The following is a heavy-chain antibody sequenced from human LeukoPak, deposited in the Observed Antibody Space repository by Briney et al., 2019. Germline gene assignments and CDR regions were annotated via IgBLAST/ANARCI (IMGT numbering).Heavy chain of an antibody. D-gene: IGHD6-19*01. CDR3: ARSHSSDWYTKDL. CDR2: IIHSGGT. V-gene: IGHV4-34*12. J-gene: IGHJ5*02. CDR1: GGSSSGFY. Sequence: SETLSLTCAISGGSSSGFYWSWILQPPGKGLEWIGEIIHSGGTNYNPSLKSRVTMSVDRSKNQFSLEVTSVTAADTAVYYCARSHSSDWYTKDLWGQGTLVTVSS.